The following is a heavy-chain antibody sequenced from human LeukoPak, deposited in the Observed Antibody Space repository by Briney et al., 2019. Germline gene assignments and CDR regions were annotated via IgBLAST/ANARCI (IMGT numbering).Heavy chain of an antibody. Sequence: GGSLRLSCAASRFTFSTHGMHWVRQAPGKGLKWVAVISYHGSNKHYADSVKGRFTISRDNSNNSLYLQMHCLRPDDTAVYYCARAYSGSFYEAFDFWGQGTMVTVSS. CDR1: RFTFSTHG. D-gene: IGHD1-26*01. CDR2: ISYHGSNK. J-gene: IGHJ3*01. CDR3: ARAYSGSFYEAFDF. V-gene: IGHV3-30-3*01.